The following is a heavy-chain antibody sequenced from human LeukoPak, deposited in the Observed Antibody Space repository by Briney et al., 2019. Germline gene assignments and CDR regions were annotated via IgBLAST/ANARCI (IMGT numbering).Heavy chain of an antibody. CDR3: ARVERVDRLLWFGELGEPIDY. Sequence: GSLRLSCAASGFTFSSYSMNWVRQAPGKGLEWVSYISSSSSTIYHADSVKGRFTISRDNAKNSLYLQMNSLRAEDTAVYYCARVERVDRLLWFGELGEPIDYWGQGTLVTVSS. V-gene: IGHV3-48*04. D-gene: IGHD3-10*01. J-gene: IGHJ4*02. CDR2: ISSSSSTI. CDR1: GFTFSSYS.